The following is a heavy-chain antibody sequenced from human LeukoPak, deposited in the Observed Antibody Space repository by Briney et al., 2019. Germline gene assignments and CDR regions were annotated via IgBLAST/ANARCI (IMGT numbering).Heavy chain of an antibody. CDR3: ARAYYYYYMDV. Sequence: GGSLRLSCAASGFSFSTLSMNWVRQAPGKGLEWVSGINWNGGSTGYADSVKGRFTISRDNAKNSLYLQMNSLRAEDTALYYCARAYYYYYMDVWGKGTTVTVSS. V-gene: IGHV3-20*04. CDR1: GFSFSTLS. CDR2: INWNGGST. J-gene: IGHJ6*03.